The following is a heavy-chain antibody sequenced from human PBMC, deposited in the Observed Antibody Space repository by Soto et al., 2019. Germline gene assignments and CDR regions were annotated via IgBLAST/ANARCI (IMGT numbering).Heavy chain of an antibody. CDR1: GDSFRSFG. CDR2: IIPFFGTA. CDR3: AREGASTSLGWFDP. V-gene: IGHV1-69*01. D-gene: IGHD1-26*01. J-gene: IGHJ5*02. Sequence: QVQLVQSGAEVKKPGSSVKVSCKASGDSFRSFGISWLRQAPGQGLEWMGGIIPFFGTANYAQKFRGRVTITADESTSTTYVELTSLTSEDTALYYCAREGASTSLGWFDPWGQGTLVTVSS.